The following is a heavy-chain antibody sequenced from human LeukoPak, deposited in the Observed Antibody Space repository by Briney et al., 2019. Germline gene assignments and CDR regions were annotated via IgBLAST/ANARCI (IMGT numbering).Heavy chain of an antibody. D-gene: IGHD3-16*01. CDR2: ISSSGSTM. J-gene: IGHJ4*02. CDR3: ARENYVRGYDY. V-gene: IGHV3-48*03. CDR1: GFTFSTYE. Sequence: GGSLRLSCAASGFTFSTYEMHWVRQAPGKGLEWVSDISSSGSTMYYADSVKGRFTTSRDNAKNLLYLQMHSLRAEDTAVYYCARENYVRGYDYWGQGTLVTVSS.